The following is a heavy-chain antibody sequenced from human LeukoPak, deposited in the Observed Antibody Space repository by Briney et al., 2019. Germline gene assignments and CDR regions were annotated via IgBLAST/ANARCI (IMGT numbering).Heavy chain of an antibody. CDR1: GGSISSYH. Sequence: SETLSLTCTVSGGSISSYHWSWIRQPPGKGLEWGGYIYYSGSTNYNTSLKSRVNISVDTSKNQFSLKLSSVTAADTAVYYCARDLGYYDSSGYYSYFDYWGQGTLVTVSS. CDR2: IYYSGST. V-gene: IGHV4-59*01. D-gene: IGHD3-22*01. J-gene: IGHJ4*02. CDR3: ARDLGYYDSSGYYSYFDY.